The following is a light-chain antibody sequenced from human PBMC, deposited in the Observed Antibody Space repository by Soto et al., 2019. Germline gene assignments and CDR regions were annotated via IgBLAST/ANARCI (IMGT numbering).Light chain of an antibody. CDR3: QQYNSWPLT. Sequence: EVLMTQSPATLSVSPGERVTLSCRASQSVYSNLAWYQQKPGQAPRLLIYGASTRATGLPARFSGSGSGTEFTLTISSLQSEDFVVYYCQQYNSWPLTFGGGTKVEIK. J-gene: IGKJ4*01. CDR1: QSVYSN. V-gene: IGKV3-15*01. CDR2: GAS.